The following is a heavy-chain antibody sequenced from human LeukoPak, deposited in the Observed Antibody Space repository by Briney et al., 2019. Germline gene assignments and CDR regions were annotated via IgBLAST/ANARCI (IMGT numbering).Heavy chain of an antibody. Sequence: GGSLRLSCVASGFTFSTHWVSWVRQAPGKGLEWVANIKEDGSTTDYVDSVKGRFTISRDNAKNSVFLQMNSLRAEDTAVYYCAPQTMILVLGGQGTLVTVSS. J-gene: IGHJ4*02. D-gene: IGHD3-22*01. CDR3: APQTMILVL. V-gene: IGHV3-7*01. CDR1: GFTFSTHW. CDR2: IKEDGSTT.